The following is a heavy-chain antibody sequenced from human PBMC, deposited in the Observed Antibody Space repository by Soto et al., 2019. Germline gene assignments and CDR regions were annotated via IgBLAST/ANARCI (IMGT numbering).Heavy chain of an antibody. Sequence: SETLSLTCTVSGGSISSSSYYWGWIRQPPGKGLEWIGSIYYSGSTYYNPSLKSRVTISVDTSKNQFSLKLSSVTAADTAVYYCARVVAERLGIAAAGHYYGMDVWGQGTTVTVSS. CDR3: ARVVAERLGIAAAGHYYGMDV. D-gene: IGHD6-13*01. CDR1: GGSISSSSYY. CDR2: IYYSGST. J-gene: IGHJ6*02. V-gene: IGHV4-39*01.